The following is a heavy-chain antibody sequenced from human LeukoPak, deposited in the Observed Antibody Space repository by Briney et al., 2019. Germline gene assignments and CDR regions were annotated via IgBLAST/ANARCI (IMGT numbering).Heavy chain of an antibody. Sequence: GESLKISCNGSGYXFTNYWICWVRQMPGKGLEWMGIIYPGDSDTRYSPSFQGQVTISADRSITTAYLQWSSLKASDTAMYYCARRSSSWYMGYFDYWGQGILVTVSS. CDR1: GYXFTNYW. CDR2: IYPGDSDT. J-gene: IGHJ4*02. CDR3: ARRSSSWYMGYFDY. D-gene: IGHD6-13*01. V-gene: IGHV5-51*01.